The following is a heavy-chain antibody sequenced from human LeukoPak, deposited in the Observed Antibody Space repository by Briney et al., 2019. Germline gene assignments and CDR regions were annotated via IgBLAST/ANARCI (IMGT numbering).Heavy chain of an antibody. CDR1: GFTFGSYS. CDR3: AKDLREYYDDDDAFDI. CDR2: ISAGGITT. J-gene: IGHJ3*02. Sequence: GGSLRLSCAASGFTFGSYSMSWVRQAPGKGLEWVSVISAGGITTYYADSVKGRFTISRDNSKNTVFLQMSSLRAEDTAVYYCAKDLREYYDDDDAFDIWGQGTMVTVSS. D-gene: IGHD3-22*01. V-gene: IGHV3-23*01.